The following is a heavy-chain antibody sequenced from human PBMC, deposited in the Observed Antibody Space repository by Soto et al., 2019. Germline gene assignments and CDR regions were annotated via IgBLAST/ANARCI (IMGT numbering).Heavy chain of an antibody. J-gene: IGHJ4*02. CDR1: GYSISSSNW. D-gene: IGHD1-26*01. CDR3: ARREIQGPIEY. Sequence: QVQLQESGPGLVKPSDTLSLTCAVSGYSISSSNWWGWIRQPPGKGLEWIGYIYYSGTTFYNPSLKSRLTVSADTSKNQFPLMLTLVTAVDTAVYYCARREIQGPIEYWGQGTLVTVSS. V-gene: IGHV4-28*01. CDR2: IYYSGTT.